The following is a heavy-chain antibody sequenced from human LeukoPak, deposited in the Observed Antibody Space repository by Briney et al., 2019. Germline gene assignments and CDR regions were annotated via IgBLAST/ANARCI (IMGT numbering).Heavy chain of an antibody. CDR2: IRYDGSNK. D-gene: IGHD3-22*01. CDR1: GFTFSSYG. Sequence: GGSLRLSCAAPGFTFSSYGMHWVRQAPGKGLEWVAFIRYDGSNKYYADSVKGRFTISRDNSKNTLYLQMNGLRAEDTAVYYCAKAPGGYYYFYDYWGQGTLVTVSS. J-gene: IGHJ4*02. CDR3: AKAPGGYYYFYDY. V-gene: IGHV3-30*02.